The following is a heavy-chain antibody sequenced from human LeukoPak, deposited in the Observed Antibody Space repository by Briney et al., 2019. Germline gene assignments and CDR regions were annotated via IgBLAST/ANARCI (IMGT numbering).Heavy chain of an antibody. CDR3: ARDSSGWYYYYYGMDV. CDR1: GYTFTSYD. D-gene: IGHD6-19*01. CDR2: MNPNSGNT. V-gene: IGHV1-8*01. J-gene: IGHJ6*02. Sequence: ASVKVSCKASGYTFTSYDTNWVRQATGQGLEWMGWMNPNSGNTGYAQKFQGRVTMTRNTSISTAYMELSSLRSEDTAVYYCARDSSGWYYYYYGMDVWGQGTTVTVSS.